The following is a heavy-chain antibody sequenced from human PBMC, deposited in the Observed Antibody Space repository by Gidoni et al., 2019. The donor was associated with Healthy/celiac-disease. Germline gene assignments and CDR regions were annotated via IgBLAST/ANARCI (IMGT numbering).Heavy chain of an antibody. V-gene: IGHV4-4*07. CDR1: AGTISSYY. Sequence: QEQLQESGPGLVKSSETLSLTCTVTAGTISSYYWSWIRQLAGKGLEWIGRIYTSGSTNYNPSLKSRVTMSVDTSKNQFTRKLSSVTAADTAVYYCARDEVSHIWYFDLWGRGTLVTVSS. CDR3: ARDEVSHIWYFDL. J-gene: IGHJ2*01. CDR2: IYTSGST.